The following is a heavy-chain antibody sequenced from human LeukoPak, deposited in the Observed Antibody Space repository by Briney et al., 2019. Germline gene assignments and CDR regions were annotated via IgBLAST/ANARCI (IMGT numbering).Heavy chain of an antibody. D-gene: IGHD2-8*02. CDR2: INSDGSGI. V-gene: IGHV3-74*01. J-gene: IGHJ4*02. Sequence: GGSLRLSCAASGFTFSSYWMHWGRQAPGKGLVWVARINSDGSGITYADSVRGRFTTSRDNAKNTLFLQMNSLRAEDTAIYYCATYRQVLLPFESWGQGTLVTVSS. CDR3: ATYRQVLLPFES. CDR1: GFTFSSYW.